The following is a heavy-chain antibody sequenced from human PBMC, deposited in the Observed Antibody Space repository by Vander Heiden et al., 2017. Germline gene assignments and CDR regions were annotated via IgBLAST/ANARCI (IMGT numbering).Heavy chain of an antibody. CDR3: ARAVPYFYGSGEGY. D-gene: IGHD3-10*01. J-gene: IGHJ4*02. V-gene: IGHV3-11*01. CDR1: GFTFGNYW. Sequence: QVQLVESGGGLVKPGGSLRLSCVATGFTFGNYWMTWIRQAPGKVLEWISYISSSASTIYYADSVKGRFTTSRDNAKNSLYLQMNSLRAEDTAVYYCARAVPYFYGSGEGYWGQGTLVTVSS. CDR2: ISSSASTI.